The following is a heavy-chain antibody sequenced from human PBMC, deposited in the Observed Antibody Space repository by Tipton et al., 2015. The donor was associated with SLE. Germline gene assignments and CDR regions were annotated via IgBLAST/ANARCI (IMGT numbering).Heavy chain of an antibody. CDR1: GGSFSGYY. J-gene: IGHJ4*02. CDR2: INHSGST. Sequence: LRLSCAVYGGSFSGYYWSWIRQPPGKGLEWIGEINHSGSTNYNPSLKSRVTISVDTSKNQFSLKLSSVTAADPAVYYCASLRTEYYYGSRADYWGQGPLVTVPS. CDR3: ASLRTEYYYGSRADY. D-gene: IGHD3-10*01. V-gene: IGHV4-34*01.